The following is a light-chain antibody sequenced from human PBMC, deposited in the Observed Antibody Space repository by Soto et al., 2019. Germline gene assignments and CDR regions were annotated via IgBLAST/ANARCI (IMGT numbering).Light chain of an antibody. J-gene: IGKJ3*01. Sequence: EIVMTQSPATLSVSPGERATLSCRASQSVSGKLAWYQQKPGQAPRLLIYGASTRATGVPARFSGSRSGTDFTLTISSLQSEDFAVYYCQQYNSWPPNTFGPGTKVDV. V-gene: IGKV3-15*01. CDR1: QSVSGK. CDR2: GAS. CDR3: QQYNSWPPNT.